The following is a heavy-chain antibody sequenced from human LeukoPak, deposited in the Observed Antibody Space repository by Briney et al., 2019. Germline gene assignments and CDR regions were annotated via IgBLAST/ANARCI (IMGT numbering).Heavy chain of an antibody. D-gene: IGHD6-13*01. V-gene: IGHV4-61*09. Sequence: SETLSLTCTVSGGSISSGSYYWSWIRQPAGKELEWIGHIYTSGTSNYNPSLRSRVTISLDTSKNQFSLKLNSVTAADTAVYYCARALYWSSWTPVFDYWGQGTLVTVSS. J-gene: IGHJ4*02. CDR3: ARALYWSSWTPVFDY. CDR1: GGSISSGSYY. CDR2: IYTSGTS.